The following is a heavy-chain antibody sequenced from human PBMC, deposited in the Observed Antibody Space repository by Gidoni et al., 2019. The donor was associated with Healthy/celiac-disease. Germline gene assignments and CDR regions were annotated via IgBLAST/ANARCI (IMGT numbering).Heavy chain of an antibody. V-gene: IGHV1-46*01. CDR1: GSPFTSYY. D-gene: IGHD5-12*01. J-gene: IGHJ4*02. CDR2: INPSGGST. CDR3: ARSRDGYLYFDY. Sequence: QVQLVQSGAEVKKPGASVKVSCKASGSPFTSYYMHWVRQAPGQGLEWMGIINPSGGSTSYAQKFQGRVTMTRDTSTSTVYMELSSLRSEDTAVYYCARSRDGYLYFDYWGQGTLVTVSS.